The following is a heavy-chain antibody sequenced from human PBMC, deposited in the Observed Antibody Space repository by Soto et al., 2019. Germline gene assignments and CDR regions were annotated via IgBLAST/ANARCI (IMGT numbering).Heavy chain of an antibody. Sequence: QVPLEQSGAEVKKPGASVKVSCKTSGYTFTSYTLHWVRQAPGQGLEWMGWINAGNGREKYSQRFQDRVSLSTDKSATTPNLELRSLRSEDRAMFYWGRGGGWVGEASFDSWGQGTLVTVSS. V-gene: IGHV1-3*01. CDR3: GRGGGWVGEASFDS. D-gene: IGHD3-10*01. J-gene: IGHJ4*02. CDR1: GYTFTSYT. CDR2: INAGNGRE.